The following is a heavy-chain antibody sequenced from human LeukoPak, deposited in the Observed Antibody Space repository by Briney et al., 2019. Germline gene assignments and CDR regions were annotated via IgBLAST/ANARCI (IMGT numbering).Heavy chain of an antibody. CDR3: ARPRYSGYDWRIDY. J-gene: IGHJ4*02. V-gene: IGHV1-2*02. CDR1: GYTFTGYY. D-gene: IGHD5-12*01. CDR2: INPNSGGT. Sequence: ASVKVSCKASGYTFTGYYMHWVRQAPGQGLEWMGWINPNSGGTNYAQKFQGRVTMTRDTSISTAYMELSRLRSDDTAVYYCARPRYSGYDWRIDYWGQGTLVTVSS.